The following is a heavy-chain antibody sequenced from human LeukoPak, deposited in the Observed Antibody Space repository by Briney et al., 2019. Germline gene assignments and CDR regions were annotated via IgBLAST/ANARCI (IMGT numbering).Heavy chain of an antibody. V-gene: IGHV3-23*01. CDR3: AKVGPCSSTSCYYYYYCGMDV. Sequence: GGSLRLSCAASGFTFSSYAMSWVRQAPGKGLEWVSAISGSGGSTYYADSVKGRFTISRDNSKNTLYLQMNSLRAEDTAVYYCAKVGPCSSTSCYYYYYCGMDVWGQGTTVTVSS. CDR1: GFTFSSYA. D-gene: IGHD2-2*01. J-gene: IGHJ6*02. CDR2: ISGSGGST.